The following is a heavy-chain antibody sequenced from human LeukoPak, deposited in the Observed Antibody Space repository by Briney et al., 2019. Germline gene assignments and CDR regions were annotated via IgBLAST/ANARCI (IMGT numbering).Heavy chain of an antibody. Sequence: PSETLSLTCTVSGYSISSGYYWGWIRQPPGKRLEWIGSINHSESTYYNPSLRSRVTISVDTSKNQFSLKLSSVTAADTAVYSCARGGPSGSHTAYWGQGTLVTVSS. CDR2: INHSEST. J-gene: IGHJ4*02. CDR1: GYSISSGYY. D-gene: IGHD1-26*01. CDR3: ARGGPSGSHTAY. V-gene: IGHV4-38-2*02.